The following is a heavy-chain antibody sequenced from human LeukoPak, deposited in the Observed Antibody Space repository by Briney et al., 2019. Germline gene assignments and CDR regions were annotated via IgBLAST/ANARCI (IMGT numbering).Heavy chain of an antibody. Sequence: ASVKVSCKASGYTFTGYYMHWVRQAPGQGLEWMGWINPNSGGTNYAQKFQGRVTMTRDTSISTAYMDLSSLRSDDTAVYYCARGRYCSSISCPNYYMDVWGKGTTVTVSS. CDR2: INPNSGGT. D-gene: IGHD2-2*01. V-gene: IGHV1-2*02. CDR3: ARGRYCSSISCPNYYMDV. J-gene: IGHJ6*03. CDR1: GYTFTGYY.